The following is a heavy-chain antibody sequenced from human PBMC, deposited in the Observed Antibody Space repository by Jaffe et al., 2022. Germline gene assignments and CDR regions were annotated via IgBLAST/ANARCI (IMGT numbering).Heavy chain of an antibody. J-gene: IGHJ4*02. CDR3: AKAAGPPQIMVQGVSDY. CDR2: ISGSGGST. CDR1: GFTFSSYA. V-gene: IGHV3-23*01. Sequence: EVQLLESGGGLVQPGGSLRLSCAASGFTFSSYAMSWVRQAPGKGLEWVSAISGSGGSTYYADSVKGRFTISRDNSKNTLYLQMNSLRAEDTAVYYCAKAAGPPQIMVQGVSDYWGQGTLVTVSS. D-gene: IGHD3-10*01.